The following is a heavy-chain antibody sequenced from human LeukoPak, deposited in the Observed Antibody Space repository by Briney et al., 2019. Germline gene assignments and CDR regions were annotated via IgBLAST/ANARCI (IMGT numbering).Heavy chain of an antibody. Sequence: GGSLRLSCAASGFTFSSYAMHWVRQAPGKGLEWVAVISYDGSNKYYADSVKGRFTISRDNAKNSLYLQMNSLRAEDTAVYYCARDPAHILMGDEYYFDYWGQGTLVTVSS. CDR3: ARDPAHILMGDEYYFDY. CDR2: ISYDGSNK. J-gene: IGHJ4*02. D-gene: IGHD3-16*01. CDR1: GFTFSSYA. V-gene: IGHV3-30*04.